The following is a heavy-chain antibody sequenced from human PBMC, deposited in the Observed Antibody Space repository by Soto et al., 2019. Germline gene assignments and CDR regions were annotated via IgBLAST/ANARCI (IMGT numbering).Heavy chain of an antibody. J-gene: IGHJ6*02. CDR2: IYPGDSDT. V-gene: IGHV5-51*01. Sequence: PGESLKISCKGSGYSFTSYWIGWVRQMPGKGLEWMGIIYPGDSDTRYSPSFQGQVTISADKSISTAYLQWSSLKASDTAMYYCARHQVTMKDYYYGMDVWGQGTTVTVSS. D-gene: IGHD3-22*01. CDR1: GYSFTSYW. CDR3: ARHQVTMKDYYYGMDV.